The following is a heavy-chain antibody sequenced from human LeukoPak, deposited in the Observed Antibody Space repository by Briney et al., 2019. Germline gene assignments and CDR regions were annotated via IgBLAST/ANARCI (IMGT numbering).Heavy chain of an antibody. CDR2: INTNTGNP. D-gene: IGHD4-23*01. V-gene: IGHV7-4-1*02. Sequence: ASVKVSCKASGYTFTSYAMNWVRQAPGQGLEWMGWINTNTGNPTYAQGFTGRFVFSLDTSVSTAYLQISSLKAEDTAVYYCAREVDYGGNSNYYYYYMDVWGKGTTVTISS. CDR3: AREVDYGGNSNYYYYYMDV. CDR1: GYTFTSYA. J-gene: IGHJ6*03.